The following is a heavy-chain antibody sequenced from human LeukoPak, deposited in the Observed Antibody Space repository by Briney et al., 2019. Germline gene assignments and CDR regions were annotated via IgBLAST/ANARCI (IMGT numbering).Heavy chain of an antibody. J-gene: IGHJ4*02. CDR1: GXTFSNYG. CDR2: VVGSGGST. V-gene: IGHV3-23*01. Sequence: GGSLRLSCSASGXTFSNYGMSWVRQAPGKGLEWVSPVVGSGGSTYFADSVKGRFSISRSNTKNTLYLQMNSLRADDTAVYYCAKDAAYSSSSNFDYWGQGTLVTVSS. D-gene: IGHD6-6*01. CDR3: AKDAAYSSSSNFDY.